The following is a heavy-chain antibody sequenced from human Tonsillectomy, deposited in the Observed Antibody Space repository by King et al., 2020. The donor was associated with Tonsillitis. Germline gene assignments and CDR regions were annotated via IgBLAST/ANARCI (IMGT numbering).Heavy chain of an antibody. V-gene: IGHV5-10-1*01. CDR2: IDPSDSYT. CDR3: AREPKAYGSGSLYSYY. Sequence: VQLVQSGAEVKKPGESLRISCKGSGVTFTSYWIAWVRQMPAKGLEWMGRIDPSDSYTNYSPSFQGHVTISADNSIGTAYLQWSSLKASDTAMYYCAREPKAYGSGSLYSYYWGQGTLVTVAS. D-gene: IGHD3-10*01. J-gene: IGHJ4*02. CDR1: GVTFTSYW.